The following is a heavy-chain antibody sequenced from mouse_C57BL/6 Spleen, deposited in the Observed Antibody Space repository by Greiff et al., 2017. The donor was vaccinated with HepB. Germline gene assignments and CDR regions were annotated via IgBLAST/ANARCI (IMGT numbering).Heavy chain of an antibody. CDR3: ARHYYGSS. V-gene: IGHV1-26*01. CDR1: GYTFTDYY. D-gene: IGHD1-1*01. J-gene: IGHJ2*01. CDR2: INPNNGGT. Sequence: EVQLQQSGPELVKPGASVKISCKASGYTFTDYYMNWVKQSHGKSLEWIGDINPNNGGTSYNQKFKGKATLTVDKSSSTAYMELRSLTSEDSAVYYCARHYYGSSWGQGTTLTVSS.